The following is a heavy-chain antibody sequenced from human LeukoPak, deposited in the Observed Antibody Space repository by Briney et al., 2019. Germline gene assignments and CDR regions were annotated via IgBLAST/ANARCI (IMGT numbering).Heavy chain of an antibody. CDR2: ISAYNGNT. J-gene: IGHJ4*02. Sequence: ASVKVSCKASGYTFTSYGISWVRQAPGRGLEWMGWISAYNGNTNYAQKLQGRVTMTTDTSTSTAYMELRSLRSDDTAVYYCARVGPIVGATSYFDYWGQGTLVTVSS. D-gene: IGHD1-26*01. V-gene: IGHV1-18*01. CDR3: ARVGPIVGATSYFDY. CDR1: GYTFTSYG.